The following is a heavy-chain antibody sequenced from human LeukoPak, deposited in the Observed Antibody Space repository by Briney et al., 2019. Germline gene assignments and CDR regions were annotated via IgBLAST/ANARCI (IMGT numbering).Heavy chain of an antibody. CDR3: ATDHRDIRSWYGPFDY. CDR2: ISAYNGNT. Sequence: PSVKVSCKASGYTFTSYGISWVRQARGQGLEWMGWISAYNGNTNYAQTLQDRVTMTTDTSTSTAYMDLRSLRSDDTAVYYCATDHRDIRSWYGPFDYWGQGTLVTVSS. CDR1: GYTFTSYG. D-gene: IGHD6-13*01. V-gene: IGHV1-18*01. J-gene: IGHJ4*02.